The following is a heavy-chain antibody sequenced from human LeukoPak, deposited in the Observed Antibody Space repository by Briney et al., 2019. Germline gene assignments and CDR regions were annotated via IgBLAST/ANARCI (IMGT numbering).Heavy chain of an antibody. J-gene: IGHJ5*02. CDR1: GYTFTSYY. D-gene: IGHD4-17*01. CDR3: ARDDYGAHAGFDP. CDR2: INPSGGST. V-gene: IGHV1-46*01. Sequence: ASVKVSCKASGYTFTSYYMHWVRQAPGQGLEWMGIINPSGGSTIYAQKFQGRVTMTRDTSTSTVYMELSSLRSEDTAVYYCARDDYGAHAGFDPWGQGTLVTVSS.